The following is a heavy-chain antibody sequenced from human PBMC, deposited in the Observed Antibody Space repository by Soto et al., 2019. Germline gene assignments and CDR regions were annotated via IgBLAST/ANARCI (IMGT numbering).Heavy chain of an antibody. CDR2: INPNSGGT. CDR1: GYTFTGYY. V-gene: IGHV1-2*02. D-gene: IGHD3-10*01. CDR3: ARDPIGGGAPYYFDY. J-gene: IGHJ4*02. Sequence: ASVKVSCKASGYTFTGYYMHWVRQAPGQGLEWMGWINPNSGGTNYAQKFQGRVTMTRDTSISTAYMELTRLTSDDPAVYYCARDPIGGGAPYYFDYWGQGTLVTVSS.